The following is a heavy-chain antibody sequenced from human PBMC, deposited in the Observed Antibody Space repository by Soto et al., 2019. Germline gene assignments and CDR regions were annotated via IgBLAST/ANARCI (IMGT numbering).Heavy chain of an antibody. J-gene: IGHJ6*01. CDR3: AIQPMPQLSEVMLKGTQESV. CDR2: IYYTGST. Sequence: SDTLSLTCAVSSASISTHYWRFVRQPPGMGLEWIGYIYYTGSTNYNPSLKARVAIAMDTSKIQFSLNLSSVTAADTAVYYCAIQPMPQLSEVMLKGTQESVW. V-gene: IGHV4-59*11. CDR1: SASISTHY. D-gene: IGHD2-2*01.